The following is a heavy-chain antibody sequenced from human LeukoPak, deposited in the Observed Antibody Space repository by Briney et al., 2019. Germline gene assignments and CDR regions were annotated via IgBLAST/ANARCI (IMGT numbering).Heavy chain of an antibody. CDR2: ISYDGSNK. CDR1: GFTFSSYA. Sequence: GGSLRLSCAASGFTFSSYAMHWVRQAPGKGLEWVAVISYDGSNKYYADSVKGRFTISRDNSKNTLYLQMNSLRAEDTAVYYCAKFEGDYWGQGTLVTVSS. V-gene: IGHV3-30-3*02. J-gene: IGHJ4*02. CDR3: AKFEGDY.